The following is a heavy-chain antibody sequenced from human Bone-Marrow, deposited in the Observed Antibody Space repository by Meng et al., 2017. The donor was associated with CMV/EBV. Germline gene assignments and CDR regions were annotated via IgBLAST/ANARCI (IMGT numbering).Heavy chain of an antibody. Sequence: GGSLRLSCAASGFTFSSYEMNWVRQAPGKGLEWVSYISSSGSTIYYADSVKGRFTISRDNAKNSLYLQMNSLRAEDTAVYYCARRIAAAGTAYYYYGMDVWGQGTTVTVSS. CDR2: ISSSGSTI. CDR3: ARRIAAAGTAYYYYGMDV. V-gene: IGHV3-48*03. D-gene: IGHD6-13*01. J-gene: IGHJ6*02. CDR1: GFTFSSYE.